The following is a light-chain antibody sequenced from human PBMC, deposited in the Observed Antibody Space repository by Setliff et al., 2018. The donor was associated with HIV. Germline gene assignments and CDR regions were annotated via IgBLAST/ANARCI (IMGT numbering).Light chain of an antibody. J-gene: IGLJ1*01. CDR3: ASYAGDGVHDIYV. CDR2: ELS. CDR1: SSDIGSHNH. Sequence: QSALTQPPSASGSPGQLVAISCTGTSSDIGSHNHVSWYQQYPGKAPKLMIYELSQRPSGVPDRFSGSKSGNTASLTVSGLQAEDEADYYCASYAGDGVHDIYVFGTGTKVTVL. V-gene: IGLV2-8*01.